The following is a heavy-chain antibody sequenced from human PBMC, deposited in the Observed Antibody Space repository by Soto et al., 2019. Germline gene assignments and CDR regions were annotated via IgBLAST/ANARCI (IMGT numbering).Heavy chain of an antibody. CDR1: GGTFSSYA. CDR3: ARGYYYDSSGYYPDFQH. D-gene: IGHD3-22*01. CDR2: IIPIFGTA. J-gene: IGHJ1*01. V-gene: IGHV1-69*01. Sequence: QVQLVQSGAEVKKPGSSVKVSCKASGGTFSSYAISWVRQAPGQGLEWMGGIIPIFGTANYAQKFQGRVTITADESTSTAYIELSSLRTEDFAVYYLARGYYYDSSGYYPDFQHWGQGTLVTVSS.